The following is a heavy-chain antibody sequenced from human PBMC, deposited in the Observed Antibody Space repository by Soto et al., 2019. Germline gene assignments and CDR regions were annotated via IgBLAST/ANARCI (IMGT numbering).Heavy chain of an antibody. D-gene: IGHD3-3*01. CDR3: ARTGGHYDFWSGYPSGYYYGMDV. V-gene: IGHV4-31*03. Sequence: PSETLSLTCTVSGGSISSGGYYWSWIRQHPGKGLEWIGYIYYSGSTYYNPSLKSRVTISVDTSKNQFSLKLSSVTAADTAVYYCARTGGHYDFWSGYPSGYYYGMDVWGQGTKVTVSS. J-gene: IGHJ6*02. CDR1: GGSISSGGYY. CDR2: IYYSGST.